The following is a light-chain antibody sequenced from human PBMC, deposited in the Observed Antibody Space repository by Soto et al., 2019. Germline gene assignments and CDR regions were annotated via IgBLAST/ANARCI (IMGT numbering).Light chain of an antibody. V-gene: IGKV3-11*01. CDR2: DAS. Sequence: EIVLTQSPATLSLSPGERATLSCRASQSVSSYLAWYQQKPGQAPRLLIYDASNRATGIPARFSGSGSGTDFTLTISSREPEDCAVYYCQQRSNWPYTFGQGTKLQIK. CDR3: QQRSNWPYT. CDR1: QSVSSY. J-gene: IGKJ2*01.